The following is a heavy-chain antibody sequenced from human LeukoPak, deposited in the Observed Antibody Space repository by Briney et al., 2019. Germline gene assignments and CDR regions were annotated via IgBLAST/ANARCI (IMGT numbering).Heavy chain of an antibody. D-gene: IGHD2-8*02. CDR2: ISYDGSNE. CDR3: ARLPWSTGLHYYYMGV. V-gene: IGHV3-30*04. J-gene: IGHJ6*03. CDR1: GFTFSSYV. Sequence: GGSLRLSCAASGFTFSSYVMHWVRQAPGKGLEWVAIISYDGSNEYYADSVKGRFTISRDNSKNSLYLQMNSLRAEDTAVYYCARLPWSTGLHYYYMGVWGKGTTVTVSS.